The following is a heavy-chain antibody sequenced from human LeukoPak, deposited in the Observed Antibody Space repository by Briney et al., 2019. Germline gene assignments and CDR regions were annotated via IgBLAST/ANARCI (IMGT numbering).Heavy chain of an antibody. CDR2: MNPNSGNT. J-gene: IGHJ4*03. V-gene: IGHV1-8*01. CDR1: GYTFTSYD. D-gene: IGHD2-15*01. CDR3: ASAGGDCGGGSCLVIAK. Sequence: GASVKLSCKASGYTFTSYDINWVRRAPGQGLEWMGWMNPNSGNTSNAQKFQGRVTMTRNTSISTAYMQLSSLRSEDTAVYYCASAGGDCGGGSCLVIAKWGQGTLVTVSS.